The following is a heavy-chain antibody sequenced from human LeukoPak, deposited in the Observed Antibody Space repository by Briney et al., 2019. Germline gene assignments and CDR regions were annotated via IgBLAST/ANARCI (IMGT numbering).Heavy chain of an antibody. V-gene: IGHV4-39*01. D-gene: IGHD6-19*01. CDR1: GVSTTNGIYY. CDR3: ARHAEYNSGWHFYLNH. CDR2: VHNVGST. Sequence: SETLSLTCTVSGVSTTNGIYYWAWIRQPPGKGLEWIGSVHNVGSTYYNLSLRSRVTMSIDTSKNQFSLRLNSVTAADTAVYYCARHAEYNSGWHFYLNHWGQGILVTVSS. J-gene: IGHJ4*02.